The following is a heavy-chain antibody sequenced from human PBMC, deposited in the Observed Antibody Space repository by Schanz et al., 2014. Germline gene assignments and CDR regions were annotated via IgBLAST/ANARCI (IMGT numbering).Heavy chain of an antibody. CDR1: GFTFTNYA. J-gene: IGHJ4*02. V-gene: IGHV3-23*01. D-gene: IGHD2-8*02. CDR3: AKSLESCPGGRCSRGYFDY. Sequence: DVQLLESGGGLVQPGGSLRLSCAASGFTFTNYAMSWVRQAPGKGLEWVSLISDSGDTAYYADSVKGRFTISRDNFKGALYLQMSSLRAEDTAMYYCAKSLESCPGGRCSRGYFDYWGQGTLGTVSS. CDR2: ISDSGDTA.